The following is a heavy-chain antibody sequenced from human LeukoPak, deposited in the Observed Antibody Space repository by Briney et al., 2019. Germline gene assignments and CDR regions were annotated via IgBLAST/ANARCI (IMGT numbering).Heavy chain of an antibody. D-gene: IGHD3-3*01. J-gene: IGHJ5*02. CDR1: GGSISSGDYY. CDR3: ARASHRGYDFWSGYWTNWFDH. Sequence: SETLSLTCTVSGGSISSGDYYWSWLRQPPGKGLEWIGYIYYSGSTYYNPSLKSRVTISVDTSKNQFSLKLSSVTAADTAVYYCARASHRGYDFWSGYWTNWFDHWGQGTLVTVSS. CDR2: IYYSGST. V-gene: IGHV4-30-4*08.